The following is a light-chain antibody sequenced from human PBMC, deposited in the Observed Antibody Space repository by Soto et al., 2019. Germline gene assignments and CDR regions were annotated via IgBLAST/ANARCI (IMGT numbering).Light chain of an antibody. J-gene: IGKJ2*01. CDR1: QNINNW. Sequence: DIQMTQSPSTLSASVGDRVTITCRASQNINNWLAWYQQKPGKAPKFLIHKASSLESGVPSRFSGSGSGTEFTLTISSLQPDDFATYYYQQYNTNSLTFGQGTKLEI. CDR2: KAS. V-gene: IGKV1-5*03. CDR3: QQYNTNSLT.